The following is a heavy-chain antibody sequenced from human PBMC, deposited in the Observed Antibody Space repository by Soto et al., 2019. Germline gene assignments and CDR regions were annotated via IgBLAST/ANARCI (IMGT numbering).Heavy chain of an antibody. D-gene: IGHD3-22*01. CDR1: GGSFSGYY. CDR2: INHSGST. CDR3: ARNGDYYDSSGYFLYVNWFDP. J-gene: IGHJ5*02. Sequence: SETLSLTCAVYGGSFSGYYWSWIRQPPGNGLEWIGEINHSGSTNYNPSLKSRVTISVDTSKNQFSLKLSSVTAADTAVYYSARNGDYYDSSGYFLYVNWFDPWGQGTLVTVSS. V-gene: IGHV4-34*01.